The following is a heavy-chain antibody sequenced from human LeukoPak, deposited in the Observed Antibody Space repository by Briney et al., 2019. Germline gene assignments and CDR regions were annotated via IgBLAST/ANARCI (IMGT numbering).Heavy chain of an antibody. Sequence: SETLSLTCTVTGGSFSTYYWSWIRQPPGKGLEWIGHFYYSGSTNYNPSLKSRVTISVDTSRNQFSMKLTSVTAADTAVYYCARGQGGNYYLNYFNYWGQGALVTVSS. CDR2: FYYSGST. CDR1: GGSFSTYY. J-gene: IGHJ4*02. CDR3: ARGQGGNYYLNYFNY. D-gene: IGHD1-26*01. V-gene: IGHV4-59*01.